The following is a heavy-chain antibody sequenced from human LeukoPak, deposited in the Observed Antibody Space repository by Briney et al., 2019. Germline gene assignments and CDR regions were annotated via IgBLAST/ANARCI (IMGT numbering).Heavy chain of an antibody. CDR3: ARAERYYGSGSYYFDY. Sequence: GASVKVSCKASGGTFSSYAISWVRQAPGQGLEWMGGIIPSFGTTDYAQKFQGRVTITADESTSTAYMELSSLRSEDTAVYYCARAERYYGSGSYYFDYWGQGTLVTVSS. V-gene: IGHV1-69*13. D-gene: IGHD3-10*01. J-gene: IGHJ4*02. CDR2: IIPSFGTT. CDR1: GGTFSSYA.